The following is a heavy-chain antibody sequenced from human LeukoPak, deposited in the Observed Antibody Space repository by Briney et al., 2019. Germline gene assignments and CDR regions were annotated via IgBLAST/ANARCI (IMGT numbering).Heavy chain of an antibody. V-gene: IGHV3-48*03. J-gene: IGHJ4*02. Sequence: GGSLRLSCEDSGFTFRSYEMNWVRQAPGKGLEWIAYLSSSGSAFSYADSVKGRFTISRDNAKKTLYLQMNSLRAEDTAVYYCTRENGGYKGYEDYWGQGTLVTVSS. CDR3: TRENGGYKGYEDY. D-gene: IGHD5-12*01. CDR1: GFTFRSYE. CDR2: LSSSGSAF.